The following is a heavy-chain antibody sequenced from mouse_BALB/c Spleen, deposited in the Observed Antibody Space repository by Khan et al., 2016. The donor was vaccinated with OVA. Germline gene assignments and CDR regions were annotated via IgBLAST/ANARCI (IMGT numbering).Heavy chain of an antibody. J-gene: IGHJ3*01. V-gene: IGHV3-6*02. Sequence: EVQLQESGPGLVKPSQSLSLTCSVTGYSITSGYFWNWIRQFPGNILEWMGYIRYDGDSNYNPSHKNRISITRDPSKNRFLLKLNSVTPEDTATYYCARRGSSGPSWFTYWGQGTLVTVSA. CDR2: IRYDGDS. D-gene: IGHD3-1*01. CDR1: GYSITSGYF. CDR3: ARRGSSGPSWFTY.